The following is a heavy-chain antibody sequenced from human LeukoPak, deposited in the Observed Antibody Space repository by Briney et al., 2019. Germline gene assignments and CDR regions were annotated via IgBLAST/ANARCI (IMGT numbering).Heavy chain of an antibody. D-gene: IGHD4-17*01. CDR2: ISTSSSYI. CDR1: GFTFSSYS. Sequence: GGSLRLSCAASGFTFSSYSMNRVRQAPGKGLEWVSSISTSSSYIYYADSVKGRFTISRDNAKNSLYLQMNTLRVEDTAVYYCARVSPNTVTTLQYLDYWGQGTLVTVSS. J-gene: IGHJ4*02. V-gene: IGHV3-21*01. CDR3: ARVSPNTVTTLQYLDY.